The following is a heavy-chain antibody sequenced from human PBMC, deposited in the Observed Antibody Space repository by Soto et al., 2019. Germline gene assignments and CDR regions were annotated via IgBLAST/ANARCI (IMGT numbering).Heavy chain of an antibody. Sequence: KSSETLSLTCAVSGGSISSSNWWSWVRQPPGKGLEWIGEIYHSGSTNYNPSLKSRVTISVDKSKNQFSLKLSSVTAADTAVYYCASDIRGYSYGRFVYWGQGTLVTVSS. CDR3: ASDIRGYSYGRFVY. D-gene: IGHD5-18*01. CDR2: IYHSGST. CDR1: GGSISSSNW. V-gene: IGHV4-4*02. J-gene: IGHJ4*02.